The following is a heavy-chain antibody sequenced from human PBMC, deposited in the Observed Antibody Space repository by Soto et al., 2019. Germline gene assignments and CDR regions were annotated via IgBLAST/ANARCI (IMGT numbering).Heavy chain of an antibody. V-gene: IGHV1-69*13. J-gene: IGHJ4*02. CDR2: IIPILGTA. CDR3: ARGLGASSSSGVDY. CDR1: GGTFSSYA. D-gene: IGHD6-6*01. Sequence: SVKVSCKASGGTFSSYAISWVRQAPGQGLEWMGGIIPILGTANYAQKFQGRVTITADESTSTAYMELSRLRSEDTAVYYCARGLGASSSSGVDYWGQGTLVTVSS.